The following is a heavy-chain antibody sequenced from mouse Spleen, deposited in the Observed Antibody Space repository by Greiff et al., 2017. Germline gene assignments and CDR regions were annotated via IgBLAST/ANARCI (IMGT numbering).Heavy chain of an antibody. J-gene: IGHJ3*01. CDR3: ARGGTRNWFAY. Sequence: VQRVESGAELVKPGASVKISCKASGYAFSSYWMNWVKQRPGKGLEWIGQIYPGDGDTKYNEKFKGKATLTVDTSSSTAYMQLSSLTSEDSAVYFCARGGTRNWFAYWGQGTLVTVSA. V-gene: IGHV1-80*01. D-gene: IGHD2-14*01. CDR2: IYPGDGDT. CDR1: GYAFSSYW.